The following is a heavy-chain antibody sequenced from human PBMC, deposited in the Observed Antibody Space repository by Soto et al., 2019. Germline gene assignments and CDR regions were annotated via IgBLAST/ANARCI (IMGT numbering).Heavy chain of an antibody. J-gene: IGHJ4*02. CDR2: IYYSGST. V-gene: IGHV4-59*01. CDR3: AREDSSSWYFDY. CDR1: GGSISSYY. D-gene: IGHD6-13*01. Sequence: KPSETLSLTCTVSGGSISSYYWSWIRQPPGKGLEWIGYIYYSGSTNYNPSLKSRVTISVDTSKNQFSLKLSSVTAADTAVYYCAREDSSSWYFDYWGQGTLVTVSS.